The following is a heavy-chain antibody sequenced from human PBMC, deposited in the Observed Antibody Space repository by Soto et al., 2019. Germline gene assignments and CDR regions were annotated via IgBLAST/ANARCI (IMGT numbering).Heavy chain of an antibody. V-gene: IGHV1-18*01. CDR2: ISAYNGNT. CDR1: GYTFTSHG. Sequence: QVQLVQSGAEVKKPGASVKVSCKASGYTFTSHGISWVRQAPGQGLEWMGWISAYNGNTNYAQKLQGRVTMTTDTSTSTAYMELRSLRSDDTAVYYCAICSSTSCYYYYYYMDVWGKGTTVTVSS. J-gene: IGHJ6*03. CDR3: AICSSTSCYYYYYYMDV. D-gene: IGHD2-2*01.